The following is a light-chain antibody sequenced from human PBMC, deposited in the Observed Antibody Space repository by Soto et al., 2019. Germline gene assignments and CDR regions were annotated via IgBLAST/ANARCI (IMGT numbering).Light chain of an antibody. Sequence: DIQMTQSPSSVSASVGDRVTITCRASQGISSRLAWYQQKPGKAPKPLIYTASSLQSGVPSRFIGSGSSTDFTLTIASLQPEDFATYYGQQANSFPRTFGGGTKVEIK. V-gene: IGKV1-12*01. CDR1: QGISSR. J-gene: IGKJ4*01. CDR2: TAS. CDR3: QQANSFPRT.